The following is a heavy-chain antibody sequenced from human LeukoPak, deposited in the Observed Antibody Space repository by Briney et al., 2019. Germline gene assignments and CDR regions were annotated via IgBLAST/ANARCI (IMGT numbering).Heavy chain of an antibody. J-gene: IGHJ6*02. CDR3: AREPYSSGYYYYGMDA. V-gene: IGHV1-69*13. CDR1: GGTFISYA. D-gene: IGHD6-19*01. CDR2: IIPIFGTA. Sequence: ASVKVSCKASGGTFISYAISWVRQAPGQGLEWMGGIIPIFGTANYAQKFQGRVTITADESTSTAYMELSSLRSEDTAVYYCAREPYSSGYYYYGMDAWGQGTTVTVSS.